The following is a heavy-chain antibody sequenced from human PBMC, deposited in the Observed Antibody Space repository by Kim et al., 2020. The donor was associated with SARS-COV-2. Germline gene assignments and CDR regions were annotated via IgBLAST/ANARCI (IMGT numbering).Heavy chain of an antibody. Sequence: GGSLRLSCAASGFTFSSYWMHWVRQAPGKGLVWVSRINSDGSSTSYADSVKGRFTISRDNAKNTLYLQMNSLRAEDTAVYYCARDRRAVYGDYRSANWFDPWGQGTLVTVSS. J-gene: IGHJ5*02. V-gene: IGHV3-74*01. CDR2: INSDGSST. CDR1: GFTFSSYW. D-gene: IGHD4-17*01. CDR3: ARDRRAVYGDYRSANWFDP.